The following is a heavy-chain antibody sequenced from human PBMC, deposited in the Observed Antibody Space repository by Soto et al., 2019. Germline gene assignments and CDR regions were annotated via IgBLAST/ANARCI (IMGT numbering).Heavy chain of an antibody. V-gene: IGHV4-59*13. CDR2: IFDSHTT. D-gene: IGHD6-6*01. CDR1: GGSISQYY. J-gene: IGHJ4*02. Sequence: PSETLSLTCTVSGGSISQYYWNWIRQPPGKGLEWIGYIFDSHTTNYNPSLKSRLAISADTSKNQFSLSLNSVTAADTAVYYCARGAYGSSFYFDDWGQGTRVTVSS. CDR3: ARGAYGSSFYFDD.